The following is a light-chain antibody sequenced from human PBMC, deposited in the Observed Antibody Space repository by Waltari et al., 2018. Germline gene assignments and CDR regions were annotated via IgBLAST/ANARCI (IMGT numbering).Light chain of an antibody. CDR2: DAS. V-gene: IGKV3-11*01. CDR1: QNVSSY. Sequence: IVLTQSPATLSLSPGERATLPCRASQNVSSYLAWYQQKPGQAPRLLLYDASNRATGIPARFSGRGSGTDVTLTNSSLVPEEFAVYYCQQRKNLLLTFGGGTHVEI. CDR3: QQRKNLLLT. J-gene: IGKJ4*01.